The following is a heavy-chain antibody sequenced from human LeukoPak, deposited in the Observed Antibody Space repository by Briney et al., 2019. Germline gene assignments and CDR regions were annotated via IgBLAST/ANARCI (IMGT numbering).Heavy chain of an antibody. V-gene: IGHV1-2*02. J-gene: IGHJ5*02. Sequence: GASVKVSCKASGYTFTGYYIHWVRQAPGQGLEWMGWINPNSGGTNYAQKFQGRVTMTRDTSTSTVYMELSSLRSEDTAVYYCARDSLRTAIAMAGGNWFDPWGQGTLVTVSS. D-gene: IGHD6-19*01. CDR3: ARDSLRTAIAMAGGNWFDP. CDR1: GYTFTGYY. CDR2: INPNSGGT.